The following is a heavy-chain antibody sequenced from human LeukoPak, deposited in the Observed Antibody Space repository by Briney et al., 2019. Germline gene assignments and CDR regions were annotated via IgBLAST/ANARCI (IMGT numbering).Heavy chain of an antibody. J-gene: IGHJ5*02. V-gene: IGHV4-59*12. D-gene: IGHD6-13*01. Sequence: SETLSLTCTVSGGSISSYYWSWIRQPPGKGLEWIGYIYYSGSTNYNPSLKSRVTISQHTSKNQFSLQLSSVTAEDTAVYYCAKGPTAVAPWGQGTLVTVSS. CDR3: AKGPTAVAP. CDR2: IYYSGST. CDR1: GGSISSYY.